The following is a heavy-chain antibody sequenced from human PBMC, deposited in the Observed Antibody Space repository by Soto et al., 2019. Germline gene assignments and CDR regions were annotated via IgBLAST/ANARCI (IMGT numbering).Heavy chain of an antibody. CDR2: IIPILGIA. D-gene: IGHD3-3*01. J-gene: IGHJ4*02. Sequence: QVQLVQSGAEVKKPGSSVKVSCKASGGTFSSYTISWVRQAPGQGLEWMGRIIPILGIANYAQKFQGRVTITADKSASTAYMGLSSLRSEDTAVYYCASGSGHVGDWGQGTLVTVSS. CDR3: ASGSGHVGD. V-gene: IGHV1-69*02. CDR1: GGTFSSYT.